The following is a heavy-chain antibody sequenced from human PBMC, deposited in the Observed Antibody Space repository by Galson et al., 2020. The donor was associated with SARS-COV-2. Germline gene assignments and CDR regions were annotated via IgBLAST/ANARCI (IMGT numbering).Heavy chain of an antibody. CDR2: SGST. CDR3: ARFDSSGYYQKYFDL. Sequence: SGSTYYSPSLQSRISISVDTSNNHFSLNLSSVTAADTAVYYCARFDSSGYYQKYFDLWGRGTLVTVSS. J-gene: IGHJ2*01. D-gene: IGHD3-22*01. V-gene: IGHV4-39*02.